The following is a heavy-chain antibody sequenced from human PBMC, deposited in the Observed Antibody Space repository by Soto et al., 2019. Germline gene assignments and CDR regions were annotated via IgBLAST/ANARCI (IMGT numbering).Heavy chain of an antibody. CDR1: CDSILGGSSC. CDR3: AKLSCTSSTCYFPGWFDP. CDR2: VYDSGSS. V-gene: IGHV4-31*03. D-gene: IGHD2-2*01. Sequence: TPCASATGSCDSILGGSSCWIWIRQPPGKGLEWIANVYDSGSSYYNPSLKSRLTISLDTTKNQFSLQLKSMTAADTAVYYCAKLSCTSSTCYFPGWFDPWGQGTLVTVSS. J-gene: IGHJ5*02.